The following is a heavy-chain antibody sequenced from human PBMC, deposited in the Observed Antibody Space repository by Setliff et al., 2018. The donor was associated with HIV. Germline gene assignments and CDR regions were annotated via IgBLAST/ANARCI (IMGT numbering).Heavy chain of an antibody. D-gene: IGHD3-22*01. J-gene: IGHJ5*02. CDR3: ASRVYYYDSNNFLREEGFDP. V-gene: IGHV4-38-2*02. CDR1: GDSISSDFY. CDR2: IYHSGNT. Sequence: PSETLSLTCTVSGDSISSDFYWGWIRQPPGKGLEWIGSIYHSGNTYYMPSLQSRVTISVDTSKNQFSLKLSSVTAADTAVYYCASRVYYYDSNNFLREEGFDPWGQGTLVTVSS.